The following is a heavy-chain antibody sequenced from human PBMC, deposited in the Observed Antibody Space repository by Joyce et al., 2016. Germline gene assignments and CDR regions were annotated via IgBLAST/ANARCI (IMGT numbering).Heavy chain of an antibody. CDR1: GFMFSSYW. V-gene: IGHV3-7*01. Sequence: EVQLVESGGRLVQPGGSLRLSCAASGFMFSSYWMIWVRQAPVKGLEWVANINQDGSEKNYVDSVKGRFTSSRDNAKKSLYLQMNSLRAEDTAVYYCAREARMQLTYYYFGLDVWGQGTTVVVSS. CDR3: AREARMQLTYYYFGLDV. CDR2: INQDGSEK. D-gene: IGHD5-18*01. J-gene: IGHJ6*02.